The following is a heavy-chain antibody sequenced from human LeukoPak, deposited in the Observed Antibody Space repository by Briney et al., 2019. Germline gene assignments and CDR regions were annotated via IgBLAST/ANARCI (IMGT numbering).Heavy chain of an antibody. D-gene: IGHD6-19*01. CDR3: ARALRSGWYLDY. V-gene: IGHV3-33*01. Sequence: GGSLRLSCAASGFTFSSYGMHWVRQAPGKGLEWVAVIWYDGSNKHYADSVKGRFTISRDNSKNTLYLQMNSLRAEDTAVYYCARALRSGWYLDYWGQGTLVTVSS. CDR1: GFTFSSYG. CDR2: IWYDGSNK. J-gene: IGHJ4*02.